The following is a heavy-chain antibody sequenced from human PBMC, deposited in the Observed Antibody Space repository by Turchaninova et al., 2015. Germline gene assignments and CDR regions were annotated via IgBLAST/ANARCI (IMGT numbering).Heavy chain of an antibody. J-gene: IGHJ4*02. V-gene: IGHV4-30-2*01. CDR1: GGSISSDGYS. CDR3: ASWYYYESSGYPDY. Sequence: QLQLQESGSGLVKPSQTLSLTCAVSGGSISSDGYSWRWLRQPPGKGLEWIGYIHDVGSTFYRPSRRSLFTMSVDRSQNQVSLKLTSVTAADTAVYYCASWYYYESSGYPDYWGQGILVTVSS. CDR2: IHDVGST. D-gene: IGHD3-22*01.